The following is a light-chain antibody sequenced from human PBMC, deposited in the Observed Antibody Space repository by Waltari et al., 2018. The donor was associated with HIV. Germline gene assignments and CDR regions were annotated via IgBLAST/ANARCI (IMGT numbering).Light chain of an antibody. V-gene: IGLV1-40*01. CDR1: SSNIGAGYA. J-gene: IGLJ3*02. CDR2: GNS. CDR3: QSYDSSLSAWV. Sequence: SVLTQPPSVSGAPGQRVTISCTGSSSNIGAGYAVHWYQQLPGTAPKLLIYGNSNRPSGVPDRFSGSKSGTSASLAITGLQAEDEADYYCQSYDSSLSAWVFGGGTKLTVL.